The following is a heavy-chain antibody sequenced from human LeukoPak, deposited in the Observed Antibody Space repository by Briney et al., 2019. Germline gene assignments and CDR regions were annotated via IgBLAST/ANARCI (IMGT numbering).Heavy chain of an antibody. J-gene: IGHJ4*02. CDR3: ARVRTIAGWPFDY. CDR2: IYSGGST. Sequence: GGSLRLSCAASGFTVSNNYLSWRRQAPANGLEGVSVIYSGGSTYYADSVKGRFTISRDNSKNTLYLQMNSLRAEDTAVYYCARVRTIAGWPFDYWGQGTLVTVSS. CDR1: GFTVSNNY. D-gene: IGHD6-13*01. V-gene: IGHV3-66*02.